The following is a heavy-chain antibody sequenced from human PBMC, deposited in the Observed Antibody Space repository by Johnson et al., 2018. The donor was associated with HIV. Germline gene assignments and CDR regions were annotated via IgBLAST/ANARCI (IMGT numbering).Heavy chain of an antibody. D-gene: IGHD3-3*01. V-gene: IGHV3-66*02. CDR2: IYSGGST. CDR3: ARAGRPYDFWSGYYSGDAFDI. J-gene: IGHJ3*02. CDR1: RFTFEDHD. Sequence: VQLVESGGGVVRPGGSLRLSCAASRFTFEDHDMSWVRQVPGKGLEWVSVIYSGGSTYYADSVKGRFTISRDNSKNTLYLQMNSLKAEDTAVYYCARAGRPYDFWSGYYSGDAFDIWGQGTMVTVSS.